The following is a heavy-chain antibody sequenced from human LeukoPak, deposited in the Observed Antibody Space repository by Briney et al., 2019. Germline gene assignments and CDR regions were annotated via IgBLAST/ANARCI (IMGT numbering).Heavy chain of an antibody. J-gene: IGHJ4*02. D-gene: IGHD2-15*01. CDR3: ARLVGYKGFDY. Sequence: ASVKVSCKASGGTFKNFAITWVRQAPGQGLEWMGGIIFVLDTAEHAQRLQGTTKFAQKFQDRMRITADKSTTTAYMELSRLRSEDTAIYYCARLVGYKGFDYWGQGTLVTVSS. CDR1: GGTFKNFA. CDR2: IIFVLDTAEHAQRLQGTT. V-gene: IGHV1-69*10.